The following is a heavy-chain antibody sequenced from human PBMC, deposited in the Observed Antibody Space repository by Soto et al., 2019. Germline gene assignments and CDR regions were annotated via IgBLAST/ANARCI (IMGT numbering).Heavy chain of an antibody. J-gene: IGHJ6*03. V-gene: IGHV4-39*01. D-gene: IGHD3-16*01. CDR2: IYYSGST. Sequence: QLQLQESGPGLVKPSETLSLTCTVSGGSISSSSYYWGWIRQPPGKGLEWIGSIYYSGSTYYNPSLKGRVTISVDTSKNQFSLKLSSVTAADTAVYYCAGLVGGSYTSAYYYYMDVWGKGTTVTVSS. CDR3: AGLVGGSYTSAYYYYMDV. CDR1: GGSISSSSYY.